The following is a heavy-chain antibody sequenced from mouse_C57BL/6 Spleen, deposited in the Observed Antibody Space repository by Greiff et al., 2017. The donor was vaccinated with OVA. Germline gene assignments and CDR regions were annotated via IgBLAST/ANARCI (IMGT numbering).Heavy chain of an antibody. J-gene: IGHJ3*01. V-gene: IGHV1-76*01. CDR2: IYPGSGNT. Sequence: VQLQQSGAELVRPGASVKLSCKASGYTFTDYYINWVKQRPGQGLEWIARIYPGSGNTYYNEKFKGKATLTAEKSSSTAYMQLSSLTSEDSAVYFCAKTAQATLAYWGQGTLVTVSA. CDR3: AKTAQATLAY. CDR1: GYTFTDYY. D-gene: IGHD3-2*02.